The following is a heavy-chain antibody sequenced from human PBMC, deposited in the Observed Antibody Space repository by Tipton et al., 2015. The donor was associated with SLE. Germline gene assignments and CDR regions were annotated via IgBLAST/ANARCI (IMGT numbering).Heavy chain of an antibody. D-gene: IGHD2-21*01. V-gene: IGHV4-34*01. CDR1: GGSFSGYY. CDR2: INHSGST. J-gene: IGHJ3*02. CDR3: AKIYSKGAFDI. Sequence: TLSLTCAVYGGSFSGYYWSWFRQPPGKGLEWIGEINHSGSTNYNPSLKSRVTISADTSKNQFSLKLSSVTAADTAVYYCAKIYSKGAFDIWGQGTMVTVSS.